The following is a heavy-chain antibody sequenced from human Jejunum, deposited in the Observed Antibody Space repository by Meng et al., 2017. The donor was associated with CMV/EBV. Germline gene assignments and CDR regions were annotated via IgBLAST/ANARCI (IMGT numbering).Heavy chain of an antibody. Sequence: QITLQESGPTLVKPTQTRPLTCSFSGFSLTTNGVGVGWIRRPPGKALEWLALIYWDDDIHYSPSLKNRLTIIKDTSKNRVVLIMTDMDPVDTATYYCAYRRGGGSGWNWFGPWGQGTLVTVSS. CDR1: GFSLTTNGVG. J-gene: IGHJ5*02. CDR2: IYWDDDI. D-gene: IGHD6-19*01. CDR3: AYRRGGGSGWNWFGP. V-gene: IGHV2-5*02.